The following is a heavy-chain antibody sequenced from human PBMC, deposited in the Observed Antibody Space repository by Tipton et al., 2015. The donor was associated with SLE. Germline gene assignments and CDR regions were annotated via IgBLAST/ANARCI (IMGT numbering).Heavy chain of an antibody. D-gene: IGHD6-13*01. CDR1: GFTFSSYG. J-gene: IGHJ4*02. Sequence: SLRLSCAASGFTFSSYGMHWVRQAPGKGLEWVAVISYDGSNKYYADSVKGRFTISRDNSKNTLYLQMNSLRAEDTAVYYCARDPLAAAFDYWGQGTLVTVSS. CDR3: ARDPLAAAFDY. CDR2: ISYDGSNK. V-gene: IGHV3-30*03.